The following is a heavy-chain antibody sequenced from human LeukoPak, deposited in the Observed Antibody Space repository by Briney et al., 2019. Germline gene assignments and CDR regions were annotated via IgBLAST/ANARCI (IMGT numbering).Heavy chain of an antibody. Sequence: ASVTVSCKASGYTFTDYFIHWVRQAPGQGLEWMGWINPNRGDTLYAQNFQGRVTMTRDTSISTAYIQLYSLTSDDTAVYFCARGYDSSAYKLPIDSWGQGTLVSASS. V-gene: IGHV1-2*02. J-gene: IGHJ4*02. CDR3: ARGYDSSAYKLPIDS. D-gene: IGHD3-22*01. CDR1: GYTFTDYF. CDR2: INPNRGDT.